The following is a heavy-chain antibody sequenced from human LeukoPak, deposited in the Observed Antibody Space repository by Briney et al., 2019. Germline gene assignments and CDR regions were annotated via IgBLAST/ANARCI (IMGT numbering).Heavy chain of an antibody. CDR2: ISGSGVVT. J-gene: IGHJ4*02. CDR1: GFTFSSYA. CDR3: AKDILLNYFDY. Sequence: SGGSLRLSCAASGFTFSSYAMSWVRQAPGKGLEWVSRISGSGVVTNYADSVKGRFTISRDNSKNTLFLQMNSLRAEDTAVYYCAKDILLNYFDYWGQGSLVTVSS. D-gene: IGHD2/OR15-2a*01. V-gene: IGHV3-23*01.